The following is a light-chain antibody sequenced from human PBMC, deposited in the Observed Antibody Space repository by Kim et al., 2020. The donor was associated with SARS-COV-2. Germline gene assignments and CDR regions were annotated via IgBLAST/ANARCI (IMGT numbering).Light chain of an antibody. CDR2: KAA. V-gene: IGKV1-5*03. Sequence: DIQMTQSPSTLSASVGDRVTITCRASKSISSWLAWYQQKPGKAPKLLIYKAASLESGVPSRFSGSGSGTEFTLTISSLQPDDFATYYCQQYNSYSRPMYTFGQGTKLEI. CDR1: KSISSW. CDR3: QQYNSYSRPMYT. J-gene: IGKJ2*01.